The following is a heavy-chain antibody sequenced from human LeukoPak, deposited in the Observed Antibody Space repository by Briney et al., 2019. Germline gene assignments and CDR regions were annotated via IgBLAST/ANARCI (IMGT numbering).Heavy chain of an antibody. V-gene: IGHV4-4*09. CDR1: GGSFSGYY. J-gene: IGHJ4*02. CDR2: VSDSGST. CDR3: ASAPVLYYFDY. Sequence: SETLSLTCTVSGGSFSGYYWSWIRQPPGKGLEWIGYVSDSGSTSYNPSLKSRVTISSDTSRNQFSLRLNSVTAADTAVYYCASAPVLYYFDYWGQGTLVTVSS.